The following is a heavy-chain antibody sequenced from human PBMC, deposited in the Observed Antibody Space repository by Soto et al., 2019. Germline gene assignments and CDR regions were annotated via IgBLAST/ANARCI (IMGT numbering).Heavy chain of an antibody. CDR3: ARRRVVRGVTRFLPNWFDP. CDR2: IYYSGST. CDR1: GGSISSSSYY. V-gene: IGHV4-39*01. D-gene: IGHD3-10*01. Sequence: SETLSLTCTVSGGSISSSSYYWGWIRQPPGKGLEWIGSIYYSGSTYYNPSLKSRVTISVDTSKNQFSLKLSSVTAADTAVYYCARRRVVRGVTRFLPNWFDPWGQGTLVTVSS. J-gene: IGHJ5*02.